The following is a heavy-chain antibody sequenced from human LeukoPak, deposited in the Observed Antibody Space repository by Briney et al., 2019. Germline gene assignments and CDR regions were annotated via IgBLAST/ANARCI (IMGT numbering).Heavy chain of an antibody. CDR3: ARGLSSSWYRIGY. CDR1: GYTFTSYD. D-gene: IGHD6-13*01. V-gene: IGHV1-8*01. Sequence: GASVKVSCKASGYTFTSYDINWVRQATGQGLEWMGWMNPNSGNTGYAQKFQGRVTMTRNTSISTACMELSSLRSEDTAVYYCARGLSSSWYRIGYWGQGTLVTVSS. J-gene: IGHJ4*02. CDR2: MNPNSGNT.